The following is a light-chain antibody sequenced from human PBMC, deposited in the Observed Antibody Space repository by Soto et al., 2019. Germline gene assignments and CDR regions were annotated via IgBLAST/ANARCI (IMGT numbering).Light chain of an antibody. CDR3: AAWDDSLNGRGV. J-gene: IGLJ3*02. Sequence: QTVVTRTPSASGTPGQRVTISCSGSSSNIGSNTVNWYQQLPGTAPKLLIYSNNQRPSGVPDRFSGSRSGTSASLAISGLQSQDEGDYYCAAWDDSLNGRGVFGGGTKLTVL. V-gene: IGLV1-44*01. CDR2: SNN. CDR1: SSNIGSNT.